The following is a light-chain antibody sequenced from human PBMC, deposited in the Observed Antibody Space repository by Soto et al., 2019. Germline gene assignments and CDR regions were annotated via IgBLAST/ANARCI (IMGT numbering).Light chain of an antibody. J-gene: IGKJ5*01. CDR3: QQLLSYPIT. CDR1: QDISNY. V-gene: IGKV1-33*01. Sequence: DIQMTQSPSSLSASVGDSGTITCQASQDISNYLNWYQHKPGKAPKILIYDASTLETGVPSRFSGSGSGTSFTLTISSLQPEDFATYYCQQLLSYPITFGQGTRLEI. CDR2: DAS.